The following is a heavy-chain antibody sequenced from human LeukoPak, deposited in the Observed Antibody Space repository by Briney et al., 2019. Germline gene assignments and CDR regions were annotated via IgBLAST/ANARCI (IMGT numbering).Heavy chain of an antibody. CDR3: ARDASGTYYFDY. Sequence: GGSLRLSCAASGLTFSSYAMSRVRQAPGKGLEWVSTMSASGGSTFYADSVKGRFTISRDNPKNTLYLQMNSLRAEDTAVYYCARDASGTYYFDYWGQGILVTVSS. V-gene: IGHV3-23*01. J-gene: IGHJ4*02. D-gene: IGHD1-26*01. CDR1: GLTFSSYA. CDR2: MSASGGST.